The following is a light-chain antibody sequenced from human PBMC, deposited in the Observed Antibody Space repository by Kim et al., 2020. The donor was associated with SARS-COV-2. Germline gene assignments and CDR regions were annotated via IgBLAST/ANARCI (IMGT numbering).Light chain of an antibody. J-gene: IGKJ4*01. Sequence: DIQMTQSPSSLSASVGDRVTITCRASQSISSYLNWYQQKPGKAPQLLIYAASSLQSGVPSRFSGSGSGTDVTLTISSLQPEAFATYYCKQSYSTPPLTFGGGTKVDIK. V-gene: IGKV1-39*01. CDR1: QSISSY. CDR2: AAS. CDR3: KQSYSTPPLT.